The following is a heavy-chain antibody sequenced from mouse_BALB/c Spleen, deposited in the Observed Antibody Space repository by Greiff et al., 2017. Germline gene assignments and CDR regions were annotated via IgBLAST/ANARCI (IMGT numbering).Heavy chain of an antibody. D-gene: IGHD2-1*01. CDR2: ISSGGSYT. J-gene: IGHJ3*01. CDR3: RRGGNCSAWFAY. V-gene: IGHV5-6-4*01. CDR1: GFTFSSYT. Sequence: DVKLVESGGGLVKPGGSLKLSCAASGFTFSSYTMSWVRQTPEKRLEWVATISSGGSYTYYPDSVKGRFTISRDNAKNTLYLQMSSLKSEDTAMYYCRRGGNCSAWFAYWGQGTLVTVSA.